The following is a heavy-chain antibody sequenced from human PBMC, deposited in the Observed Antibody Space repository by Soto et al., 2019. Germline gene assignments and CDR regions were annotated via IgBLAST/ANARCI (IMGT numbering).Heavy chain of an antibody. V-gene: IGHV3-33*01. D-gene: IGHD6-19*01. Sequence: QVQLVESGGGVVQPGRSLRLSCAASGFTFSSYGMHWVRQAPGKGLEWVAVIWYDGSNKYYADSVKGRFTISRDNSKNTLYLQMNSLRAEDTAVYYCARVRAVAGVYYYGMDVWGQGTTVTVSS. CDR3: ARVRAVAGVYYYGMDV. CDR2: IWYDGSNK. CDR1: GFTFSSYG. J-gene: IGHJ6*02.